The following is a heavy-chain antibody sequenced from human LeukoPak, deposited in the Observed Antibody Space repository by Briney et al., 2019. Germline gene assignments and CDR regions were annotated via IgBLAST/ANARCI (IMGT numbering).Heavy chain of an antibody. D-gene: IGHD3-10*01. CDR3: ARGPYYYGSGSQVRYYYYGMDV. Sequence: PSETLSLTCAVSGGSISSGGYSWSWIRQPPGKGLEWIGYIYHSGSTYYNPSLKSRVTISVDRSKNQFSLKLSSVTAADTAVYYCARGPYYYGSGSQVRYYYYGMDVWGQGTTVTVSS. J-gene: IGHJ6*02. V-gene: IGHV4-30-2*01. CDR1: GGSISSGGYS. CDR2: IYHSGST.